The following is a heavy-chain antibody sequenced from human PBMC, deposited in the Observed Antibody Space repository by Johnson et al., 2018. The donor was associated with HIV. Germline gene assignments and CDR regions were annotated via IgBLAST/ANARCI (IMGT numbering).Heavy chain of an antibody. V-gene: IGHV3-23*04. CDR3: AKDLLGGNKGFDAFDI. Sequence: VLLVESGGGLVQPGGSLRLSCAASGFTFGSYDMSWVRQAPGKGLEWVSANGTAGDTYYADSVKGRFTISRDNAKNSLYLQMNSLRAEDTALYYCAKDLLGGNKGFDAFDIGGQGTMVTVSS. D-gene: IGHD4-23*01. J-gene: IGHJ3*02. CDR1: GFTFGSYD. CDR2: NGTAGDT.